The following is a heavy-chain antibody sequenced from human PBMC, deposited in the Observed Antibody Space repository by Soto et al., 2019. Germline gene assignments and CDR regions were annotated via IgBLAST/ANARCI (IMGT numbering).Heavy chain of an antibody. CDR3: ARETRLRSSGWSYYFDF. Sequence: EVQLVESGGGMVQPGGSLRVSCAASGFTLSSYSMHWVRQAPGKGLEWVSYISGSGGTIYYADSVKGRFTISRDNAKNSLSVQMNSLRYEDTAVYFCARETRLRSSGWSYYFDFWGQGTRVTVSS. V-gene: IGHV3-48*02. J-gene: IGHJ4*02. CDR2: ISGSGGTI. D-gene: IGHD6-19*01. CDR1: GFTLSSYS.